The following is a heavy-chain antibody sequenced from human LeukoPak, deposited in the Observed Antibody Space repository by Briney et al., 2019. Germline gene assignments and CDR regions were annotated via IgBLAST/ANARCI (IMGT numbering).Heavy chain of an antibody. D-gene: IGHD2-15*01. CDR2: MNPNSGNT. J-gene: IGHJ6*02. Sequence: ASVKVSCKASGYTFSSYDINWVRQATGQGLEWLGWMNPNSGNTGYAQKFQGRVTMTRNTSISTAYMELSSMRSEDTAVYYCARVRGSYYYYGMDVWGQGTTVTVSS. V-gene: IGHV1-8*01. CDR1: GYTFSSYD. CDR3: ARVRGSYYYYGMDV.